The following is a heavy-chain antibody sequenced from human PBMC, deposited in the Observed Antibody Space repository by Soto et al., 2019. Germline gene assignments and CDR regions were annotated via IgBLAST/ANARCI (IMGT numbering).Heavy chain of an antibody. CDR3: ARVPRGVYYGMDV. D-gene: IGHD3-10*01. V-gene: IGHV1-2*04. CDR1: GYTFTDYY. J-gene: IGHJ6*02. Sequence: QVPLVQSGAEVKKPGASVKVSCKASGYTFTDYYMHWVRQAPGQRLERMGWINPNSGTTNYAQKFQGWVTMTRDTSITTVYMEVSRLRSDDTAVYYCARVPRGVYYGMDVWGQGTTVTVSS. CDR2: INPNSGTT.